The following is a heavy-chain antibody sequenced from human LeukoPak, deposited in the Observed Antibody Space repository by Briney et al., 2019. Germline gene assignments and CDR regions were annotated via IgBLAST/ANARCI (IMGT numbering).Heavy chain of an antibody. V-gene: IGHV3-11*01. D-gene: IGHD3-16*02. CDR2: ISSSGSTI. CDR1: GFSLSGYW. Sequence: EGSLRLSCAASGFSLSGYWMTWVRQAPGKGLEWVSYISSSGSTIYYADSVKGRFTISRDNAKNSLYLQMNSLRAKDTAVYYCARDTPLMITFGEVIVPDALDIWGQGTMVTVSS. J-gene: IGHJ3*02. CDR3: ARDTPLMITFGEVIVPDALDI.